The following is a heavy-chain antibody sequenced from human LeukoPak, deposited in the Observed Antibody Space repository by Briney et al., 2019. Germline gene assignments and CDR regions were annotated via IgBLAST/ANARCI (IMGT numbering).Heavy chain of an antibody. CDR1: GYSISSGYN. CDR3: VRESRAGAY. CDR2: IQHSGRT. Sequence: SETLSLTSIVSGYSISSGYNWCWIRQLPGKGVEWMGSIQHSGRTYYDPSLKGRVTISIDTSKNQFSLKVSSVSAADTSVYYCVRESRAGAYWGQGTLVTVSS. J-gene: IGHJ4*02. V-gene: IGHV4-38-2*02. D-gene: IGHD7-27*01.